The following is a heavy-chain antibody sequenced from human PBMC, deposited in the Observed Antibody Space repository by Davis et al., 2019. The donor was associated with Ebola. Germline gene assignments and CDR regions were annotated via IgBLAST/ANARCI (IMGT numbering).Heavy chain of an antibody. Sequence: SETLSLTCTVSGGSVSSGTYYWSWIRQPAGKGLEWIGRIYTSGSTNYNPSLKSRVTMSVDTSKNQFSLKLSSVTAADTAVYYCARDPGDFGVVTPVWGQGTLVTVSS. V-gene: IGHV4-61*02. J-gene: IGHJ4*02. CDR1: GGSVSSGTYY. D-gene: IGHD3-3*01. CDR2: IYTSGST. CDR3: ARDPGDFGVVTPV.